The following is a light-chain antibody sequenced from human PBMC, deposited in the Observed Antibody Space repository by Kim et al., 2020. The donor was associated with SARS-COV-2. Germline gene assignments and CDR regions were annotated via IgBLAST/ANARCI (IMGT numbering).Light chain of an antibody. CDR1: GSDIGGYGF. CDR2: DVR. CDR3: CACAGGDKYV. Sequence: GQSATTAGSGAGSDIGGYGFVSWCEQRPGKGPRLRMSDVRKRPWGVPDRFSGSKSGNSASLTVSGLQAEDEADYYCCACAGGDKYVFGTGTKVTVL. V-gene: IGLV2-8*01. J-gene: IGLJ1*01.